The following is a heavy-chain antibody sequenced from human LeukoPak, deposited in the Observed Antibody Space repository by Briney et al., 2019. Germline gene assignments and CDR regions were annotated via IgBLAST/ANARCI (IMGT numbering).Heavy chain of an antibody. Sequence: GGSLRLSCAASGFTFSSYAMHWVRQAPGKGLEWVAVISYDGSNKYYADSVKGRFTISRDNSKNTLYLQMNSLRAEDTAVYYCAKDQLRYFDFPDYWGQGTLVTVSS. J-gene: IGHJ4*02. CDR3: AKDQLRYFDFPDY. V-gene: IGHV3-30-3*01. CDR2: ISYDGSNK. D-gene: IGHD3-9*01. CDR1: GFTFSSYA.